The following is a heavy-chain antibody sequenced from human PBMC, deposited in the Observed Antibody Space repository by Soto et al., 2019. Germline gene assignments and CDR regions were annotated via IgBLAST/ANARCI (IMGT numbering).Heavy chain of an antibody. V-gene: IGHV1-69*12. J-gene: IGHJ5*02. Sequence: QVQLVQSGAEVKKPGSSVKVSCKASGGTFSSYAISWVRQAPGQGLEWMGGIIPIFGTANYAQKFQGRVTITADESTSTAYMELSSLRSEDTAFYYCASDPIIVGATPGWFHPWGQRTLVTVSS. CDR2: IIPIFGTA. CDR1: GGTFSSYA. CDR3: ASDPIIVGATPGWFHP. D-gene: IGHD1-26*01.